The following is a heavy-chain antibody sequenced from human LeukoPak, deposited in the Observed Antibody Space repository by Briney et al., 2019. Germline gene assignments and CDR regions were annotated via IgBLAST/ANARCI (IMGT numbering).Heavy chain of an antibody. V-gene: IGHV3-20*04. D-gene: IGHD2-21*01. CDR3: ARDLISILWCPFFDY. J-gene: IGHJ4*02. CDR2: INWNGGST. CDR1: GFTFDDYG. Sequence: GGSLRLSCAASGFTFDDYGMSWVRQAPGKGLEWVSGINWNGGSTGYADSVKGRFTISRDNAKNSLYLQMNSLRAEDTAVYYCARDLISILWCPFFDYWGQGTLVTVSS.